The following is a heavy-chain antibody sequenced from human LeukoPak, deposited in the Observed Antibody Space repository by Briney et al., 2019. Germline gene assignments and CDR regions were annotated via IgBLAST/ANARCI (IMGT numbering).Heavy chain of an antibody. J-gene: IGHJ4*02. CDR2: IKHTGST. CDR1: VGSFSGYY. V-gene: IGHV4-34*01. Sequence: PSETLSLTCAVYVGSFSGYYWSWIRQPPGKGLEWIGEIKHTGSTNYNPSLKSRVTISVDTSRNQFSLKLSSVTAADTAVYYCARLWFGESTNFDYWGQGTLVTVSS. D-gene: IGHD3-10*01. CDR3: ARLWFGESTNFDY.